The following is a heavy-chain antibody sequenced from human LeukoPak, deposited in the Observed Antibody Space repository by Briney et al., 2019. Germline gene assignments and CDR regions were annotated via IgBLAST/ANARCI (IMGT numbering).Heavy chain of an antibody. Sequence: SETLSLTCAVYGGSFSGYYWSWIRQPPGKGLEWIGEINHSGSTNYNPSLTSRVTISVDTSKNQFSLKLSSVTAADTAVYYCASIQQQLVWYKIDYWGQGTLVTVSS. V-gene: IGHV4-34*01. D-gene: IGHD6-13*01. CDR3: ASIQQQLVWYKIDY. CDR2: INHSGST. CDR1: GGSFSGYY. J-gene: IGHJ4*02.